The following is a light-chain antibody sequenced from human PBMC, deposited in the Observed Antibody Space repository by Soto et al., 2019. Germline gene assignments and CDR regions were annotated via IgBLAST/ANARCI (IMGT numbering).Light chain of an antibody. CDR1: SSNFGSNY. V-gene: IGLV1-47*01. J-gene: IGLJ2*01. CDR3: AAWDDSLSGVV. CDR2: RNS. Sequence: QSVLTQPPSASGTPGQRVTLSCSGSSSNFGSNYVYWYQQLPGTVPQLLIYRNSERPSGVPDRFSGSKSGTSASLAISGLRSEDEADYYCAAWDDSLSGVVFGGGTKVTVL.